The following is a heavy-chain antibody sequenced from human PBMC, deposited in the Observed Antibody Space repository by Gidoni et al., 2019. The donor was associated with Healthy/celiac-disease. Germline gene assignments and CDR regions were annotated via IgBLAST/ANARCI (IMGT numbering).Heavy chain of an antibody. CDR3: AGGQWLVPNRPLGFDY. CDR2: IYYSGST. J-gene: IGHJ4*02. Sequence: QVQLQESGPGLVKPSETLSLTCTGSGGSISRYYWSWIRQPAGKGLEWIGYIYYSGSTNYNPSLKSRVTISVDTSKNQFSLKLSSVTAADTAVYYCAGGQWLVPNRPLGFDYWGQGTLVTVSS. D-gene: IGHD6-19*01. V-gene: IGHV4-59*01. CDR1: GGSISRYY.